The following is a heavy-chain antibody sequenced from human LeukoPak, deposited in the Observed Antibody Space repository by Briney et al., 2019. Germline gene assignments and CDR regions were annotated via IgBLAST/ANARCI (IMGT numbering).Heavy chain of an antibody. J-gene: IGHJ4*02. CDR2: INPSGGST. V-gene: IGHV1-46*01. CDR3: ARALDGDFWSGYSYYFDY. Sequence: ASVKVSCKASGYTFTSYYMHWVRQAPGQGLEWMGIINPSGGSTSYAQKFQGRVTTTRDTSTSTVYMELSSLRSEDTAVYYCARALDGDFWSGYSYYFDYWGQGTLVTVSS. D-gene: IGHD3-3*01. CDR1: GYTFTSYY.